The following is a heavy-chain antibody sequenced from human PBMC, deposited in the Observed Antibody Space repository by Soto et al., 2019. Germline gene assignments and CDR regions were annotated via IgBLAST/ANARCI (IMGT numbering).Heavy chain of an antibody. Sequence: ASVKVSCKASGYTFTSYAMHWVRQAPGQRLEWMGWINAGNGNTKYSQKFQGRVTITRDTSASTAYMELSSLRSEDTAVYYWARGASLIQLWFHSGKKKDFDYWGQGTLVTVSS. D-gene: IGHD5-18*01. CDR3: ARGASLIQLWFHSGKKKDFDY. J-gene: IGHJ4*02. CDR1: GYTFTSYA. V-gene: IGHV1-3*01. CDR2: INAGNGNT.